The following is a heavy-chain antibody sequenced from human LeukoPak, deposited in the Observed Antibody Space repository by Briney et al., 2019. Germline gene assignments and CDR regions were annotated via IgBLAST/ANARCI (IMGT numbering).Heavy chain of an antibody. V-gene: IGHV3-21*01. J-gene: IGHJ4*02. CDR3: ARAVAISYGSGSYGY. CDR1: GFTFSSYS. CDR2: ISSSSSYI. Sequence: PGGSLRLSCAASGFTFSSYSMNWVRQAPGKGLEWVSSISSSSSYIYYADSVKGRFTISRDNAKNSLYLQMNSLRAEDTAVYYCARAVAISYGSGSYGYWGQGTLVTVSS. D-gene: IGHD3-10*01.